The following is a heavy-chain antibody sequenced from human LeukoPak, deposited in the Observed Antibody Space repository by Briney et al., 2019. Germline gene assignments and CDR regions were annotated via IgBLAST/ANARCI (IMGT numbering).Heavy chain of an antibody. D-gene: IGHD3-10*01. V-gene: IGHV4-39*07. Sequence: SETLSLTCTVSGGSISSSSYYWGWIRQPPGTGLEWIGTIYSSGSAYYNPSLKSRITLSVDTSKNQFSLKLSSVTAADTAVYYCARREARGKFDYWGQGALVTVSS. CDR1: GGSISSSSYY. CDR2: IYSSGSA. CDR3: ARREARGKFDY. J-gene: IGHJ4*02.